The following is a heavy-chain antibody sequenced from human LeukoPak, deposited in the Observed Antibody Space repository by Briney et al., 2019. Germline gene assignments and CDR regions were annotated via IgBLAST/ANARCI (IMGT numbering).Heavy chain of an antibody. CDR1: AGSISSSSYY. V-gene: IGHV4-39*01. D-gene: IGHD3-22*01. CDR3: ELNYYDSSGYYEFDY. CDR2: TYYSGST. Sequence: SETLSLTCTVSAGSISSSSYYWGWLRQPPGKGLEWIGSTYYSGSTYYNPSLKSRVTISVDTYKRQFSLKRSSVTAADTAVYYCELNYYDSSGYYEFDYWGQGTLVTVSS. J-gene: IGHJ4*02.